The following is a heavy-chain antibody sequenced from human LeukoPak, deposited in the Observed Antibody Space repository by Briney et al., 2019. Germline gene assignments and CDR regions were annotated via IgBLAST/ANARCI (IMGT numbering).Heavy chain of an antibody. CDR3: ATVRSGSWDWFDP. J-gene: IGHJ5*02. V-gene: IGHV3-23*01. CDR1: GFTFSTYA. D-gene: IGHD3-10*01. CDR2: ISDSGGST. Sequence: GGSLRLSCAASGFTFSTYAMNWVRQAPGKGLEWVSGISDSGGSTYYADSVKGRFTISRDNAKNTVYLQMNSLRVEDTAVYYCATVRSGSWDWFDPWGQGTLVTVSS.